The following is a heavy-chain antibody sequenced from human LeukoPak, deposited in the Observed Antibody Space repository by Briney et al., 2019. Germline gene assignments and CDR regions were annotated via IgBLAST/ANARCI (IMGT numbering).Heavy chain of an antibody. CDR3: ARELAYCGGDCYGWYFDL. D-gene: IGHD2-21*02. CDR2: ISAYNGNT. CDR1: GYTFTSYG. J-gene: IGHJ2*01. V-gene: IGHV1-18*01. Sequence: GPVKVSCKASGYTFTSYGISWVRQAPGQGLEWMGWISAYNGNTNYAQKLQGRVTMTTDTSTSTAYMELSSLRSEDTAVYYCARELAYCGGDCYGWYFDLWGRGTLVTVSS.